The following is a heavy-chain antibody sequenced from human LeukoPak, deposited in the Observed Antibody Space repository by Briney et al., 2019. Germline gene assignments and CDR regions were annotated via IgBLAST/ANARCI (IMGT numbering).Heavy chain of an antibody. CDR2: IYYSGST. CDR1: GGSISSSSYY. Sequence: SETLSLTCTVSGGSISSSSYYWGWIRQPPGKGLEWIGSIYYSGSTYYNPSLKSRVTISVDTSKNQFSLKLSSVTAADTAVYYCASRKGYCSGGSCDDYWGQGTLVTVSS. CDR3: ASRKGYCSGGSCDDY. J-gene: IGHJ4*02. V-gene: IGHV4-39*07. D-gene: IGHD2-15*01.